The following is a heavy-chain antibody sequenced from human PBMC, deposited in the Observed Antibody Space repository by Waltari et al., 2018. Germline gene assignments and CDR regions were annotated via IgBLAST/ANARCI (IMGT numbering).Heavy chain of an antibody. Sequence: EVQLVESGGGLVKPGGSLRLSCAASGFTFSSYSMNWVRQAPGKGLEWVSSISSSSSYRYYADSVKGRFTISRDNAKNSLYLQMNSLRAEDTAVYYCARDIAAAGTVYWGQGTLVTVSS. CDR3: ARDIAAAGTVY. CDR1: GFTFSSYS. CDR2: ISSSSSYR. J-gene: IGHJ4*02. D-gene: IGHD6-13*01. V-gene: IGHV3-21*01.